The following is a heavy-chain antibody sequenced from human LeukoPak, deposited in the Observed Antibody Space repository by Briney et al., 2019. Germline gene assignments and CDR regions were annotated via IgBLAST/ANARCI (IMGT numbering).Heavy chain of an antibody. Sequence: GGSLRLSCAASGFTVSSNYMSWVRQAPGKGLEWVSVIYSGGSTYYADSVRGRFTISRDNAKRSVYLQMNSLRAEDTAVYYCARLITARLKGSYYFDYWGLGTLVTVSS. CDR2: IYSGGST. D-gene: IGHD6-6*01. J-gene: IGHJ4*02. CDR3: ARLITARLKGSYYFDY. V-gene: IGHV3-53*01. CDR1: GFTVSSNY.